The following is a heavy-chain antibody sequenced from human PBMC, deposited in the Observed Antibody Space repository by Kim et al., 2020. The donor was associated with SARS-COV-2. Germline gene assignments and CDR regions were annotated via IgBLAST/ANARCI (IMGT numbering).Heavy chain of an antibody. D-gene: IGHD5-18*01. CDR2: T. Sequence: TGYAQKFQGRVTMTRNTSISTAYMELSSLRSEDTAVYYCARSDTAMAHDYWGQGTLVTVSS. J-gene: IGHJ4*02. V-gene: IGHV1-8*01. CDR3: ARSDTAMAHDY.